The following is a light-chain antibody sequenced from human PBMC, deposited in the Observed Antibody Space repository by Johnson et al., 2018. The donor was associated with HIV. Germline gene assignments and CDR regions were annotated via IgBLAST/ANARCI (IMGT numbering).Light chain of an antibody. J-gene: IGLJ1*01. V-gene: IGLV1-51*01. CDR1: SSNIGNNY. Sequence: QSILTQPPSVSAAPGQKVTISCSGSSSNIGNNYVSWYQQLPGTVPKLLIYDNNKRPSGIPDRFSGSKSGTSATLGTTGLQPGDEADYYRGTGDSTLSSGVFGTGTKVTVL. CDR2: DNN. CDR3: GTGDSTLSSGV.